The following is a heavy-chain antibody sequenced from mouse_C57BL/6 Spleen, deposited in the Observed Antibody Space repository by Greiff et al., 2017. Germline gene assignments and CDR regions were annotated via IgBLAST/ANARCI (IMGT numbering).Heavy chain of an antibody. Sequence: VHLVESGPELVKPGASVKISCKASGYTFTDYYINWVKQRPGQGLEWIGWIYPGSGNTKYNEKFKGKATLTVDTSSSTAYMQLSSLTSEDSAVYFCARGGGSYYYGSSLYYFDYWGQGTTLTVSS. CDR3: ARGGGSYYYGSSLYYFDY. CDR2: IYPGSGNT. D-gene: IGHD1-1*01. CDR1: GYTFTDYY. J-gene: IGHJ2*01. V-gene: IGHV1-84*01.